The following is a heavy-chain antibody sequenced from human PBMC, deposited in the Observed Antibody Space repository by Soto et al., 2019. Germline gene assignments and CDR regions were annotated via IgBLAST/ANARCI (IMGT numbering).Heavy chain of an antibody. D-gene: IGHD2-15*01. CDR2: ISAYNGNT. CDR3: ARRPVVVVAATYFDY. CDR1: GYTFTSYG. V-gene: IGHV1-18*01. J-gene: IGHJ4*02. Sequence: ASVKVSCKASGYTFTSYGISWVRQAPGQGLEWMGWISAYNGNTNYAQKLQGRVTMTTDTSTSTAYMELRSLRSDDTAVYYCARRPVVVVAATYFDYWAQGTPVTVSS.